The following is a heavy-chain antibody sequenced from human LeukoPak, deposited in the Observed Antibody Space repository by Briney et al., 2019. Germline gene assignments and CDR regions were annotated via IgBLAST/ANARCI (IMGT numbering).Heavy chain of an antibody. J-gene: IGHJ5*02. Sequence: SETLSLTCTVSGGSISSYYWSWILQPPGRGLEWIGYIYYSGSTNYNPSLKSRVTISVDTSKNQFSLKLSSVTAADTAVYYCARDHQHMGFDPWGQGTLVTVSS. D-gene: IGHD2-21*01. CDR1: GGSISSYY. V-gene: IGHV4-59*01. CDR2: IYYSGST. CDR3: ARDHQHMGFDP.